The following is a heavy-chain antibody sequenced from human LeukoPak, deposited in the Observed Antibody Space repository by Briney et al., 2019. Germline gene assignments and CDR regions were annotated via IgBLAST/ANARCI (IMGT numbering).Heavy chain of an antibody. CDR1: GFPFSSYG. J-gene: IGHJ4*02. D-gene: IGHD2-21*01. V-gene: IGHV3-30*02. CDR3: AKDLNTVVMQYFDS. Sequence: GGSLRFSGTGSGFPFSSYGMHRLPQTPGRGLQWVTFMRYDGKTEYYADSVKGRFTIAREDSHSTVHLHMKDLRPDDAAVYFCAKDLNTVVMQYFDSWGQGTLVSVSS. CDR2: MRYDGKTE.